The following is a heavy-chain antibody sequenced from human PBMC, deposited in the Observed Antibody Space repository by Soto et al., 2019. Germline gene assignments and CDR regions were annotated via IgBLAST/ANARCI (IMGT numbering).Heavy chain of an antibody. CDR2: IYTGDTP. Sequence: PGGSLRLSCAASRFIVGSKYVSWVRQAPGKGLEWVSVIYTGDTPYYADSVKGRFTISRDNSKNTLNLQMNSLRVEDTAVYYCTRDLMDVVPPADDLFDPWGQGILVTVSS. CDR3: TRDLMDVVPPADDLFDP. CDR1: RFIVGSKY. D-gene: IGHD2-2*01. V-gene: IGHV3-53*01. J-gene: IGHJ5*02.